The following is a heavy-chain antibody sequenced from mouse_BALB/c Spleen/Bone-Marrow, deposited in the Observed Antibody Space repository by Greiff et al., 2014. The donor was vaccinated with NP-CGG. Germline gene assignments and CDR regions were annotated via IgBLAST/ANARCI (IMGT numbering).Heavy chain of an antibody. CDR3: ARAYYVNYDAMDY. CDR1: GYTFSSYW. CDR2: ILPGSGST. D-gene: IGHD2-10*01. V-gene: IGHV1-9*01. Sequence: QVQLQQSGAELMKPGASMKISCKATGYTFSSYWIEWVKQRPGHGLEWIGEILPGSGSTNYSERFKGKATFTADTSSNTAYMQLSSLTSEDSAVYYCARAYYVNYDAMDYWGQGTSVTVSS. J-gene: IGHJ4*01.